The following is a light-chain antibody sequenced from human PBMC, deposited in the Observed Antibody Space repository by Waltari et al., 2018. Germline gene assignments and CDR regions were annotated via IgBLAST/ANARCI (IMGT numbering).Light chain of an antibody. CDR2: ETS. CDR3: QQYDSYPYT. CDR1: QSVNSC. V-gene: IGKV1-5*03. J-gene: IGKJ2*01. Sequence: DVQMTQSTSTLSASVGDRVTITCRDRQSVNSCLAWYQQKPGPAPQLLIYETSTLASGVPARFSGSGSGTEFTLTINTLQPEDVATFFCQQYDSYPYTFGQGSKVEI.